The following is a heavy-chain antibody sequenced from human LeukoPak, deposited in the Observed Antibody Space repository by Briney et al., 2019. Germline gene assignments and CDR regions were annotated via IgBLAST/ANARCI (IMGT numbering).Heavy chain of an antibody. CDR1: GYTFTDYY. J-gene: IGHJ5*02. CDR2: VDPEDGET. V-gene: IGHV1-69-2*01. CDR3: ARDQGWFDP. Sequence: ASVKITCKVSGYTFTDYYMHWVQQAPGKGLEWMGLVDPEDGETIYAEKFQGRVTITADTSTDTAYMELSSLRPEDTAVYYCARDQGWFDPWGQGTLVTVSS.